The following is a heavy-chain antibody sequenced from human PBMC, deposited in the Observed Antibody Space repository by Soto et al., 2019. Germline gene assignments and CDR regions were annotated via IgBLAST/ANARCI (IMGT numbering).Heavy chain of an antibody. V-gene: IGHV4-59*01. CDR3: ARSFNYYYYGMDV. D-gene: IGHD3-16*01. Sequence: QVQLQESGPGLVKPSETLSLTCAVSGDSISSFYWSWIRQPPGKGLEWIGYIYSSGSTNYNPSLKSRVTISVDTSKNQFSLKLSSVTAADTAVYYCARSFNYYYYGMDVWGQGTTVTVSS. CDR1: GDSISSFY. J-gene: IGHJ6*02. CDR2: IYSSGST.